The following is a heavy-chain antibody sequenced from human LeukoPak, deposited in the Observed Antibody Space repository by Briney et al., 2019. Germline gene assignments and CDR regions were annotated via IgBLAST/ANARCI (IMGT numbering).Heavy chain of an antibody. CDR1: GYSISCGYY. V-gene: IGHV4-38-2*02. Sequence: PSETLSLTCTVSGYSISCGYYWGWIRQPPGKGLEWIGSIYHSGSTYYNPSLKSRVTISVDTSKNQFSLKLSSVTAADTAVYYCAREVLFDYWGQGTLVTVSS. CDR2: IYHSGST. CDR3: AREVLFDY. J-gene: IGHJ4*02.